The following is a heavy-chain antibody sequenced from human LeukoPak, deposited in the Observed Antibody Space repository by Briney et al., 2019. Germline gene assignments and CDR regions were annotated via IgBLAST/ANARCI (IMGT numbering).Heavy chain of an antibody. CDR1: GYTFTSYD. D-gene: IGHD5-12*01. J-gene: IGHJ4*02. CDR3: ARGRSTGYPYYFEY. V-gene: IGHV1-8*03. Sequence: ASVKVSCKASGYTFTSYDINWVRRATGQGLEWMGWMNPNSGSTGYAQKFQGRVTITRNTSISTAYMELSGLRSEDTAVYYCARGRSTGYPYYFEYWGQGTLVTVSS. CDR2: MNPNSGST.